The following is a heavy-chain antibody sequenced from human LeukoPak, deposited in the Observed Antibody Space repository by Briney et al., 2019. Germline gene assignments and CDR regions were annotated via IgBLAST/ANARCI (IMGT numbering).Heavy chain of an antibody. Sequence: SQTLSLTCTVSGGSISSGDYYWSWIRQPPGKGLEWIGYIYYSGSTYYNPSLKSRVTISVDTSKNQFSLKLSSVTAADTAVYYCAREDYGESGGYYYYGMDVWGQGTTVTVSS. CDR1: GGSISSGDYY. V-gene: IGHV4-30-4*01. CDR3: AREDYGESGGYYYYGMDV. CDR2: IYYSGST. J-gene: IGHJ6*02. D-gene: IGHD4-17*01.